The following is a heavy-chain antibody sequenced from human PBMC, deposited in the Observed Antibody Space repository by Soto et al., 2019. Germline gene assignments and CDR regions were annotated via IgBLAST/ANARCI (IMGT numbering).Heavy chain of an antibody. J-gene: IGHJ6*02. D-gene: IGHD6-6*01. Sequence: SQTLSLTFAISGDSVSANSAAWNWIRQSPSRGLEWLGRTYYRSKWNYDYAESVKSRMTINPDTSNNQFSLQLNSVTPEDTAVYCCVRQPLATLALYDMDVWGQGTTVTVSS. CDR2: TYYRSKWNY. CDR3: VRQPLATLALYDMDV. CDR1: GDSVSANSAA. V-gene: IGHV6-1*01.